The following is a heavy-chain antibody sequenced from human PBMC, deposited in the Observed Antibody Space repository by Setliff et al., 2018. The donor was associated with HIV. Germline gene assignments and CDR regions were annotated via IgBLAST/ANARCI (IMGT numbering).Heavy chain of an antibody. D-gene: IGHD4-4*01. J-gene: IGHJ6*03. CDR3: ARMATVYYYYMDV. Sequence: AASVKVSCKASGYSFTGYYMHWVRQAPGQGLEWMGRINTNTGNPTYAQGFTGRFVFSLDTSVSTAYLQISSLKAEDTAVYYCARMATVYYYYMDVWGKGTTVTVSS. CDR1: GYSFTGYY. V-gene: IGHV7-4-1*02. CDR2: INTNTGNP.